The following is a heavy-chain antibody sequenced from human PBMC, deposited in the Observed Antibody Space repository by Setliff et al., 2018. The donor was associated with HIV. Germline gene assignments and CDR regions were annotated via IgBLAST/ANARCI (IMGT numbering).Heavy chain of an antibody. J-gene: IGHJ4*02. CDR1: GFTFSNYA. Sequence: PGGSLRLSCAASGFTFSNYAMSWVRQAPGEGLEWVSAILSTGERTFYADSGKGRFTISRINSKNTVYLQMNSLRAEDTAEYYCAKELAASGLGYFDSWGRGILVTVSS. V-gene: IGHV3-23*01. CDR3: AKELAASGLGYFDS. D-gene: IGHD3-22*01. CDR2: ILSTGERT.